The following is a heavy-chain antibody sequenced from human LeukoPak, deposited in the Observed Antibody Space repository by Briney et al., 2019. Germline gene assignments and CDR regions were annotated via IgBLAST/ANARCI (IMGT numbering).Heavy chain of an antibody. CDR2: INHSGST. Sequence: NPSETLSLTCAVYGGSFSGYYWSWIRQPPGKGLEWIGEINHSGSTNYNPSLKSRVTISVDTSKDQFSLELSSVTAADTAVYYCAGSGDYFDYWGQGTLVTVSS. D-gene: IGHD4-17*01. V-gene: IGHV4-34*01. CDR1: GGSFSGYY. J-gene: IGHJ4*02. CDR3: AGSGDYFDY.